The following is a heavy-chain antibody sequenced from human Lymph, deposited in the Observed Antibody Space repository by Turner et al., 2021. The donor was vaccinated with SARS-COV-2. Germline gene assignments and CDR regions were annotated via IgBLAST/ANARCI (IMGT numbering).Heavy chain of an antibody. CDR1: EYTFASYD. CDR2: MNPKSGNT. D-gene: IGHD1-26*01. CDR3: ARGRYSGGGMDV. Sequence: QVQLVQSGAEVKKPGASVKVSCKAPEYTFASYDINWVRQATGQGLEWMGWMNPKSGNTGSGQKFQGRVTMPRNTSISTAYMELSSLRSEDTAVYYCARGRYSGGGMDVWGQGTTVTVSS. J-gene: IGHJ6*02. V-gene: IGHV1-8*02.